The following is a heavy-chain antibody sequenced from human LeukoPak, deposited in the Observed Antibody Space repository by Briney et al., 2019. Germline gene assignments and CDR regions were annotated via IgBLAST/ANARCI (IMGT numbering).Heavy chain of an antibody. V-gene: IGHV4-34*01. CDR3: ARSVVTPERSAFDI. J-gene: IGHJ3*02. Sequence: PSETLSLTCAVYGGSFSGYYWSWIRQPPGKGLEWIGEINRSGSTNYNPSLKSRVTISVDTSKNQFSLKLSSVTAADTAVYYCARSVVTPERSAFDIWGQGTMVTVSS. CDR1: GGSFSGYY. D-gene: IGHD4-23*01. CDR2: INRSGST.